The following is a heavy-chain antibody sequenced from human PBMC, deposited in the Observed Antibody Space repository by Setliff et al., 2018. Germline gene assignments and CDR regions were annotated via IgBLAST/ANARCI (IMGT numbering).Heavy chain of an antibody. J-gene: IGHJ6*02. Sequence: GGSLRLSCAASGFTFDDYAMHWVRQAPGKGLEWGSGISWNSGSIGYADSVKGRFTISRDNSKNTLYLQMTSLRAEDTAVYYCASSVAAAGMLYYYYGMDVWGQGTTVTVSS. V-gene: IGHV3-9*01. CDR2: ISWNSGSI. CDR3: ASSVAAAGMLYYYYGMDV. CDR1: GFTFDDYA. D-gene: IGHD6-13*01.